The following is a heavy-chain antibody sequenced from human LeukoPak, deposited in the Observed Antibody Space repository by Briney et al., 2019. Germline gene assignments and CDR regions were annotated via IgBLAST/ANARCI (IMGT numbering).Heavy chain of an antibody. D-gene: IGHD1-26*01. V-gene: IGHV1-18*01. CDR3: ARVRSGNYCWDY. CDR1: GYTFTSYA. Sequence: ASVKVSCKASGYTFTSYAFSWVRQAPGQGLEWMGWISAYNGNTNYAQKLQGRVSMTTDTSTRTAYMELRSLRSDDTAVYYCARVRSGNYCWDYWGQGTLVTVSS. CDR2: ISAYNGNT. J-gene: IGHJ4*02.